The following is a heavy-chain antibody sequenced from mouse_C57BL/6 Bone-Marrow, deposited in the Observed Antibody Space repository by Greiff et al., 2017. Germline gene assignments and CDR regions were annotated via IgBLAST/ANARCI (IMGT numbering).Heavy chain of an antibody. D-gene: IGHD1-1*01. J-gene: IGHJ1*03. CDR3: ASGYGSRLYVDV. CDR1: GYTFTSYW. V-gene: IGHV1-64*01. Sequence: VQLQQPGAELVKPGASVKLSCKASGYTFTSYWMHWVKQRLGKGLEWIGMIHPNSGSTNYNEKFKSKATLTVDKSSSTAYMQLSSLTSEDSAVYYGASGYGSRLYVDVWGTGTTVTVSS. CDR2: IHPNSGST.